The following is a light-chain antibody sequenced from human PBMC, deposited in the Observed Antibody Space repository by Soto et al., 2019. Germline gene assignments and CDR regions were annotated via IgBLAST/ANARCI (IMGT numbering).Light chain of an antibody. V-gene: IGKV1-12*01. J-gene: IGKJ4*01. CDR3: QQANSSPHT. Sequence: DIQMTQSPSSVSASVGDRVTITCRASQGIGSWLAWYQQKPGKAPNLLIYDASKLHSGVPSRFSGSGSGTVFSLTISSLQPEDFATYYCQQANSSPHTFGGGTKVEI. CDR2: DAS. CDR1: QGIGSW.